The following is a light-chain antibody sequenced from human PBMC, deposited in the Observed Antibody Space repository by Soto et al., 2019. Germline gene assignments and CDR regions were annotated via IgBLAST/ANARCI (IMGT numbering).Light chain of an antibody. J-gene: IGKJ5*01. CDR2: DAS. Sequence: DIQMTQSPSTLSASVGDRVTITCRASQSISSWLAWYQQKPGKAPKLLIYDASSLESGVPSRFSATVSGTEFSLTITSLQPEDFATYYCQQLFDSPITCAQGTRLEIK. CDR3: QQLFDSPIT. V-gene: IGKV1-5*01. CDR1: QSISSW.